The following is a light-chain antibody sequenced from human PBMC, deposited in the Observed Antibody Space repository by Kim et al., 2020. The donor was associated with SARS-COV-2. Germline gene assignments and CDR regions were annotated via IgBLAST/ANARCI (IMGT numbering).Light chain of an antibody. CDR2: DVN. CDR1: SSDIGGFSY. Sequence: GQSITISCTGTSSDIGGFSYVSWYQQHPGKAPRLIIYDVNVRPSGVSTRFSGSKSGNTASLTVSGLQDEDEGDYYCCSYTSGSTWVFGGGTKLTVL. V-gene: IGLV2-14*03. J-gene: IGLJ3*02. CDR3: CSYTSGSTWV.